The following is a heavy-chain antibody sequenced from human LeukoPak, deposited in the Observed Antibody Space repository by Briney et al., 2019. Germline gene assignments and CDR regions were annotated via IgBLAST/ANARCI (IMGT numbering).Heavy chain of an antibody. CDR1: GFTFSSYG. CDR2: ILSDGSKE. CDR3: ARGPWVVTANDCALDI. Sequence: GGSLRLSCAASGFTFSSYGMHWVRQAPGKGLEWVAVILSDGSKEFYTDSVKGRFTISRDNSKNTLYLQMNSLRAEDTAVYYCARGPWVVTANDCALDIWGQGTMVTVSS. V-gene: IGHV3-33*01. D-gene: IGHD2-21*02. J-gene: IGHJ3*02.